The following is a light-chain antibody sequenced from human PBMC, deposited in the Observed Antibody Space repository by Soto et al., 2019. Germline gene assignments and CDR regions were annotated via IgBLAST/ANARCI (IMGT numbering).Light chain of an antibody. CDR1: SSNIGAGYD. J-gene: IGLJ7*01. V-gene: IGLV1-40*01. CDR2: GNN. CDR3: QSYDSSLSGSV. Sequence: QSVLTQPLSVSGAPGQRITISCTGSSSNIGAGYDVHWYQQLPGTAPKLLIYGNNNRPSGVPDRFSGSKSGTSASLAITGLQAEDEADYYCQSYDSSLSGSVFGGGTQLTVL.